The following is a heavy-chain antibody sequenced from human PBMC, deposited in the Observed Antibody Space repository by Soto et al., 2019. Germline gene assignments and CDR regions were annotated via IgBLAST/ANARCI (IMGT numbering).Heavy chain of an antibody. CDR2: INHSGST. CDR1: CGYFSGYY. V-gene: IGHV4-34*01. J-gene: IGHJ6*02. Sequence: LSLTCAVCCGYFSGYYLIWIRQPPGKGLEWIGEINHSGSTNYNPSLKSRVTISVDTSKNQFSLKLSSVTAADTAVYYCARGRSVGYYYGMDVWGQGTTVTVSS. CDR3: ARGRSVGYYYGMDV.